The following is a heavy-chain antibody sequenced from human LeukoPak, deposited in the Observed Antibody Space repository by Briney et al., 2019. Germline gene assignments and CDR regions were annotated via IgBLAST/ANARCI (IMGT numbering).Heavy chain of an antibody. D-gene: IGHD6-6*01. V-gene: IGHV1-69*02. J-gene: IGHJ4*02. CDR2: IIPILGIA. CDR3: ASYSSSSGVIDY. Sequence: SVKVSCKASGGTFSSYTISWVRQAPGQGLEWMGRIIPILGIANYAQKFQGRVTITADKSTSAAYMELSSLRSEDTAVYYCASYSSSSGVIDYWGQGTLVTVSS. CDR1: GGTFSSYT.